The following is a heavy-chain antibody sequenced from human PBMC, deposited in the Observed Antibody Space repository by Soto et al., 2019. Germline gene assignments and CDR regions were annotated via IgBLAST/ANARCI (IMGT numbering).Heavy chain of an antibody. CDR2: VYRTGST. Sequence: SETLSLTCAVSGGSISTSNWWGWVRQPPGKGLEWIGEVYRTGSTNYNPSLESRLTISVDKSKNQFSLKLTSVTAADTAVYYCARARATIAAAAIFDCWGQGTLVTVS. J-gene: IGHJ4*02. D-gene: IGHD6-13*01. V-gene: IGHV4-4*02. CDR1: GGSISTSNW. CDR3: ARARATIAAAAIFDC.